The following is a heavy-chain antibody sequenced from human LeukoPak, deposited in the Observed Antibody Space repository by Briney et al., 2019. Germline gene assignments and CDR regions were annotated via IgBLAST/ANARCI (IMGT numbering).Heavy chain of an antibody. CDR2: ISSSGSTI. J-gene: IGHJ6*03. V-gene: IGHV3-48*03. D-gene: IGHD3-3*01. CDR1: GFTFSSYE. Sequence: GGSLRLSCVASGFTFSSYEMNWVRQAPGKGLEWVSYISSSGSTIYYADSVKGRFTISRDNAKNSLYLQMNSLRAEGTAVYYCARVGRGDFWSGYLDYYMDVWGKGTTVTVSS. CDR3: ARVGRGDFWSGYLDYYMDV.